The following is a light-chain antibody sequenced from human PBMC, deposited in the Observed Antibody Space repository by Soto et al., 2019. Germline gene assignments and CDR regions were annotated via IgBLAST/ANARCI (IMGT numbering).Light chain of an antibody. CDR3: QQLHSHPYT. V-gene: IGKV3-15*01. CDR1: QSLNRD. CDR2: GAS. J-gene: IGKJ2*01. Sequence: IVMTQSPATLSMSPGERATLSCRASQSLNRDLAWYQQKPGQSPRLLIFGASIRATGIPARFSGSGSGTEFTLTIGSLQSEDCALYYCQQLHSHPYTFGQGTKLEI.